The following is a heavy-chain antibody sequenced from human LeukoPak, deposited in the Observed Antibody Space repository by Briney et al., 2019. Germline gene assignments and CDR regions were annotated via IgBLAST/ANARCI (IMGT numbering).Heavy chain of an antibody. CDR2: ISGSGGST. V-gene: IGHV3-23*01. CDR3: AKVQSDCGGDCFRAFDI. J-gene: IGHJ3*02. CDR1: GFTFSSYA. D-gene: IGHD2-21*02. Sequence: GGSLRLSCAASGFTFSSYAMSWVRQAPGKGLEWVSAISGSGGSTYYADSVKGRFTISRDNSKNTLYLQMNSLRAEDTAVYYCAKVQSDCGGDCFRAFDIWGQGTMVTVSS.